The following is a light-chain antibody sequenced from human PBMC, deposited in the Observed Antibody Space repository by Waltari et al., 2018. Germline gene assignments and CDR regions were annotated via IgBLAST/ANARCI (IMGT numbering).Light chain of an antibody. CDR1: SSNIGAGYD. CDR3: QSYDSSLSGWV. V-gene: IGLV1-40*01. CDR2: GNS. J-gene: IGLJ3*02. Sequence: QSVLTQPPSVSGAPGQRVTISCTGSSSNIGAGYDVHWYQQLPGTAPKLLIYGNSNRPPVVPDRFSGSKSGTSASLAITGLQAEDAADYYCQSYDSSLSGWVFGGVTKLTVL.